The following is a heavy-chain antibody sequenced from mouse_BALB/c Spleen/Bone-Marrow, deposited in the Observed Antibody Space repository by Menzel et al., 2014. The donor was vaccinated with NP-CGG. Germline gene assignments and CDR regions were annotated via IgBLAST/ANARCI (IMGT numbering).Heavy chain of an antibody. V-gene: IGHV7-3*02. CDR1: GFTFTDYN. J-gene: IGHJ4*01. CDR2: IRNKAYGYTT. CDR3: ARFPMDY. Sequence: DVMLVESGGGLVQPGGSLRLSCTTSGFTFTDYNMSWVRQPPGRALEWLAFIRNKAYGYTTEYSASVRGRFTISRDNSQSILYLQMNTLRAEDSATYYCARFPMDYWGQGTSVTVSS.